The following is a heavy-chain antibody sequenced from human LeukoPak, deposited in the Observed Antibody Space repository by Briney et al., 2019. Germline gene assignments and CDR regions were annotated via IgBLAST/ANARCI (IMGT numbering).Heavy chain of an antibody. V-gene: IGHV4-39*01. CDR1: GGSISSSSYY. D-gene: IGHD5-12*01. Sequence: SETLSLTCTVSGGSISSSSYYWGWIRQPPGKGLEWIGSIYYSGSTYCNPSLKSRVTISVDTSKNQFSLKLSSVTAADTAVYYCATQPLGGYPIYYFDYWGQGTLVTVSS. CDR2: IYYSGST. CDR3: ATQPLGGYPIYYFDY. J-gene: IGHJ4*02.